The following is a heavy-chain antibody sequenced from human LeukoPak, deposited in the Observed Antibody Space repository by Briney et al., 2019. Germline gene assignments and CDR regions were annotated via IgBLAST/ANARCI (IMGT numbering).Heavy chain of an antibody. D-gene: IGHD1-1*01. J-gene: IGHJ4*02. CDR1: GFTFDDYA. CDR3: AKDRTGTMSFDY. CDR2: ISWNSGSI. Sequence: GRSLRLSCAASGFTFDDYAMPWVRQAPGKGLEWVSGISWNSGSIGYADSVKGRFTISRDNAKNSLYLQMNSLRAEDTALYYCAKDRTGTMSFDYWGQGTLVTVSS. V-gene: IGHV3-9*01.